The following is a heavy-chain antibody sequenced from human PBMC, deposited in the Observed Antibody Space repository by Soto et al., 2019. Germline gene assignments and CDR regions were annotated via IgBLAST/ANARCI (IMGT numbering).Heavy chain of an antibody. CDR2: IYWDDDK. D-gene: IGHD3-22*01. J-gene: IGHJ1*01. V-gene: IGHV2-5*02. CDR1: GFSLSTYGVG. Sequence: QITLKESGPTLVKPTQTLTLTCTFSGFSLSTYGVGVGWIRQPPGKALEWLALIYWDDDKRYSPSLKSRLTITRHTSKNQVILTMTNMDPVDTATYYCAHRYGCRYGVSNYDSSGHHSESFQYWGQGTLVTVSS. CDR3: AHRYGCRYGVSNYDSSGHHSESFQY.